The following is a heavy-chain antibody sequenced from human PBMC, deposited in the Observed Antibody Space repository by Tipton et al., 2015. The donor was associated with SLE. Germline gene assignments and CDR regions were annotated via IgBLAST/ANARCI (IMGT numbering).Heavy chain of an antibody. Sequence: LRLSCTVSGGSISSGSYYWTWIRQPAGKALELIGRVDTSGSVKFNPTLKSRVTMSLDTSKNQVSLKLTSVTAADTAVYYCARYRGDLQVFDYWGQGTLITVSS. CDR3: ARYRGDLQVFDY. CDR1: GGSISSGSYY. D-gene: IGHD3-16*01. CDR2: VDTSGSV. V-gene: IGHV4-61*02. J-gene: IGHJ4*02.